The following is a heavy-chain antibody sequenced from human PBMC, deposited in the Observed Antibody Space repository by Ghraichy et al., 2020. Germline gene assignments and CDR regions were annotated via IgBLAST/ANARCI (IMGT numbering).Heavy chain of an antibody. D-gene: IGHD6-19*01. Sequence: LSLTCAASGFTFSSYAMSWVRQSPGKRLEWVSAITGSGESTFYADSVKGRFTISRDTSKNMLYMLMSSLRAEDTAVYYCAKVHRYSSAWYGGRAIDAFDIWGQGTMVTVSS. CDR1: GFTFSSYA. CDR2: ITGSGEST. CDR3: AKVHRYSSAWYGGRAIDAFDI. V-gene: IGHV3-23*01. J-gene: IGHJ3*02.